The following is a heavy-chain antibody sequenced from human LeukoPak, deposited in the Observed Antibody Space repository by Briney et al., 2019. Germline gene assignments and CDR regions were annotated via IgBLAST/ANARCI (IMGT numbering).Heavy chain of an antibody. J-gene: IGHJ6*03. Sequence: GGSLRLSCAASGFTFSNYEMNWVRQAPGKGLEWVSYISSSGSTIYYADSVKGRFTISRDNAKNSLYLQMNSLRAEDTAVYYCAASGYDYDYYYYMDVWGKGTTVTVSS. CDR2: ISSSGSTI. V-gene: IGHV3-48*03. CDR1: GFTFSNYE. CDR3: AASGYDYDYYYYMDV. D-gene: IGHD5-12*01.